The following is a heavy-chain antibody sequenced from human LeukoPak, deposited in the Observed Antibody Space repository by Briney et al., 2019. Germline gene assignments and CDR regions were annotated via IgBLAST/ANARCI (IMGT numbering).Heavy chain of an antibody. V-gene: IGHV3-30-3*01. J-gene: IGHJ5*02. CDR2: ISYDGSNK. D-gene: IGHD2-2*01. Sequence: GRSLRLSCAASGFTFSSYAMHWVRQAPGKGLEWVAVISYDGSNKYYADSVKGRFTISRDNSKNTLYLQMNSLRAEDTAVYYRARDGYRLGPAAGWFDPWGQGTLVTVSS. CDR1: GFTFSSYA. CDR3: ARDGYRLGPAAGWFDP.